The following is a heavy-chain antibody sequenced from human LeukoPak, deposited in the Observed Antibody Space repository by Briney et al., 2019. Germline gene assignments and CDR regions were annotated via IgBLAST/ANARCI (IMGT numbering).Heavy chain of an antibody. CDR2: INHSGST. CDR3: ARAQGLWFGELFKPFDY. V-gene: IGHV4-34*01. CDR1: GGSFSGYY. J-gene: IGHJ4*02. D-gene: IGHD3-10*01. Sequence: SETLSLTCAVYGGSFSGYYWSWNRQPPGKGLEWIGEINHSGSTNYNPSLKSRVTISVDTSKNQFSLKLSSVTAADTAVYYCARAQGLWFGELFKPFDYWGQGTLVTVSS.